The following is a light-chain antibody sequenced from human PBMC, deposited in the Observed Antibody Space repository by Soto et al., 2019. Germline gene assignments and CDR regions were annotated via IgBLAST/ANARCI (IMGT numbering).Light chain of an antibody. Sequence: QSVLTQPRSVSGSPGQSITISCTGTSSDVGGYNYVSWYRHRPGKAPKLMIYDVSKRPSGVPDRFSGSKSGNTASLTISGLPAEDEADYYCCSHAGSYTHYVFGTGTKLTVL. V-gene: IGLV2-11*01. CDR2: DVS. CDR3: CSHAGSYTHYV. J-gene: IGLJ1*01. CDR1: SSDVGGYNY.